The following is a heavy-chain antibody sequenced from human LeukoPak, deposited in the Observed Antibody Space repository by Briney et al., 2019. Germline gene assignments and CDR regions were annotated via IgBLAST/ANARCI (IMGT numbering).Heavy chain of an antibody. V-gene: IGHV3-66*01. J-gene: IGHJ4*02. CDR1: GFSVSTTY. D-gene: IGHD2-15*01. CDR3: ARGILSGVYAPWGFDS. CDR2: IYTGGST. Sequence: GGSLRLSCSASGFSVSTTYTSWLRQAPGKGLEWVSIIYTGGSTHYADSVKGRFTGSSDNSKNTLSLQMDSLRGEDTALYYCARGILSGVYAPWGFDSWGQGTLVTVSS.